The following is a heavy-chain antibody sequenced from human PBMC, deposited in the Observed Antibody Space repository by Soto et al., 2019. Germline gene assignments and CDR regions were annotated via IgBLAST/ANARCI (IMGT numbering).Heavy chain of an antibody. D-gene: IGHD2-21*02. V-gene: IGHV4-39*01. CDR2: IYYSGST. Sequence: PSETLSLTSNITGDSINNRSYYWGWIRQPPGKGLEWIGSIYYSGSTYNNPSLKSRVSMSVDTSKNQFSLKLRSVTAADTALYYCARQRTSVVTQAYFDSWGQGSLVTVSS. CDR1: GDSINNRSYY. J-gene: IGHJ4*02. CDR3: ARQRTSVVTQAYFDS.